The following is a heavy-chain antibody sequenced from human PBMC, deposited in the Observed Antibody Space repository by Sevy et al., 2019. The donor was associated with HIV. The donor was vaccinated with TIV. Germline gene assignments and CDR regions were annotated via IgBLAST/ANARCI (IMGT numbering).Heavy chain of an antibody. CDR1: GFTFSNYG. CDR2: IWYDGSNY. D-gene: IGHD3-9*01. J-gene: IGHJ4*02. Sequence: GGSLRLSCAASGFTFSNYGMHWVRQAPGKGLEWVAVIWYDGSNYDYADSVKGRFTVSRDNSKNTLYLEMKSLRPEDTAVYFSAKDFDSIAMPAFPESWGQGTLVTVSS. CDR3: AKDFDSIAMPAFPES. V-gene: IGHV3-33*06.